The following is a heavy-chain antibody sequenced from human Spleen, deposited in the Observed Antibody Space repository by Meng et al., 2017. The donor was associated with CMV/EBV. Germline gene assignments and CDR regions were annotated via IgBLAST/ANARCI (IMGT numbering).Heavy chain of an antibody. CDR1: GFTFSSYG. V-gene: IGHV3-33*06. CDR3: VKEGRAWTPFD. CDR2: IWYDGSNK. Sequence: GESLKISCAASGFTFSSYGMHWVRQAPGKGLEWVAVIWYDGSNKYYADSVKGRFTISRDNFNNTLSLRMNSLRVEDTAVYYCVKEGRAWTPFDWGQGTLVTVSS. J-gene: IGHJ4*02. D-gene: IGHD1-1*01.